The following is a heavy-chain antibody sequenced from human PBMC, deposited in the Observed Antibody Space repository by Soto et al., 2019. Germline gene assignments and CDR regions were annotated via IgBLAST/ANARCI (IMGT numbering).Heavy chain of an antibody. CDR3: VKRVDYGDYEGDAFDI. V-gene: IGHV3-23*01. CDR1: GFTFSSYA. D-gene: IGHD4-17*01. J-gene: IGHJ3*02. Sequence: EVQLLESGGGLVQPGGSLRLSCAASGFTFSSYAMSWVRQAPGKGLVWVSAISGSGGSTYYADSVKGRFTISRDNSKNTLHLPMNSLRAEDTVVYYCVKRVDYGDYEGDAFDIWGQGTMVTVSS. CDR2: ISGSGGST.